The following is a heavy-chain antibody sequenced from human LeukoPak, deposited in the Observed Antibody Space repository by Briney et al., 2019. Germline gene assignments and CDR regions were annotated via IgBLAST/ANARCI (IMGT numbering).Heavy chain of an antibody. J-gene: IGHJ1*01. D-gene: IGHD6-13*01. CDR1: RYTFTGYY. CDR3: ASAVAAAGTGAEYFQH. CDR2: INPNSGGT. Sequence: GASVKVSCKASRYTFTGYYIHWVRQAPGQGLEWMGWINPNSGGTNYAQKFQGRVTMTRDTSINTAYMELSRLRSDDTAVYYCASAVAAAGTGAEYFQHWGQGTLVTVSS. V-gene: IGHV1-2*02.